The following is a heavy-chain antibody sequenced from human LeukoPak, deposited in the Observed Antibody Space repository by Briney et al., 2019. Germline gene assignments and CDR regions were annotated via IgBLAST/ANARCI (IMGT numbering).Heavy chain of an antibody. D-gene: IGHD2/OR15-2a*01. J-gene: IGHJ4*02. CDR2: INSDGSGT. V-gene: IGHV3-74*01. CDR3: ARDSGTTDFDY. CDR1: GFTFSSYW. Sequence: GGSLRLSCAASGFTFSSYWMHWVRQAPGKGLVWVSRINSDGSGTRYADSVKGRFTISRDNAKNTLYLQMNTLRAEDAAVYYCARDSGTTDFDYWGQGTLVTVSS.